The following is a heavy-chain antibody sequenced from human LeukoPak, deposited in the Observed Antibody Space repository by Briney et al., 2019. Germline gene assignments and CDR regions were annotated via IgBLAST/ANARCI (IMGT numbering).Heavy chain of an antibody. J-gene: IGHJ4*02. D-gene: IGHD6-13*01. CDR1: GFTFSSYG. V-gene: IGHV3-30*18. CDR2: ISYDGSNK. CDR3: AKDRYSSSFSSSWASDDVLPLDY. Sequence: GGSLRLSCAASGFTFSSYGMHWVRQAPGKGLEWVAVISYDGSNKYYADSVKGRFTISRDNSKNTLYLQMNSLRAEDTAVYYCAKDRYSSSFSSSWASDDVLPLDYWGQGTLVTVSS.